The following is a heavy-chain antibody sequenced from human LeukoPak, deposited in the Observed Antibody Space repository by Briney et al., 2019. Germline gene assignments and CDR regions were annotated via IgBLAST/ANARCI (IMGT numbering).Heavy chain of an antibody. V-gene: IGHV1-2*02. J-gene: IGHJ3*02. CDR2: INPNSGCT. CDR1: GYTFTGYY. CDR3: ARELIVVVTYQKPNAFDI. D-gene: IGHD3-22*01. Sequence: ASVKVSCKASGYTFTGYYMHWVRQAPGQGLEWMGGINPNSGCTNYAQKFQGRVTMTRDTSISTAYMELRRLRSDDTAVYYCARELIVVVTYQKPNAFDIWGQGTMVTVSS.